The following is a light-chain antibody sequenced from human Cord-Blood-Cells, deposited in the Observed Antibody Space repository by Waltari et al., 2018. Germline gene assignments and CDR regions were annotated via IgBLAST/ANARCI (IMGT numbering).Light chain of an antibody. Sequence: QSALTQPASVSGSPGQSIPISCTGTSSDVGGYNYVSWYQQHPGKAPKLMIYEVSNRPSGVSNRFSGSKSGNTASLTIYGLQAEDEADYYCSSYTSSSVVFGGGTKLTVL. J-gene: IGLJ2*01. CDR2: EVS. CDR3: SSYTSSSVV. V-gene: IGLV2-14*01. CDR1: SSDVGGYNY.